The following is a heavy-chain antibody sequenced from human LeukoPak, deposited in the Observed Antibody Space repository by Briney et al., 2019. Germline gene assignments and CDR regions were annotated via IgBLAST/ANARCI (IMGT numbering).Heavy chain of an antibody. CDR3: ARQGGSSSPYYSYYMDV. V-gene: IGHV4-38-2*01. CDR1: GYSLSSGCY. CDR2: MYHSGST. Sequence: SETLSLTCAVSGYSLSSGCYWGWFRQPPGKGLEWIGCMYHSGSTYYNPSLKSRVTISVDTSKNQFSLKLSSVTAADTAVYYCARQGGSSSPYYSYYMDVWGKGTTVTVSS. D-gene: IGHD6-13*01. J-gene: IGHJ6*03.